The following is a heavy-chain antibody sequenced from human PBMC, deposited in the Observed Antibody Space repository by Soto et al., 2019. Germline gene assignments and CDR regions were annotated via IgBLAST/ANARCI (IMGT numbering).Heavy chain of an antibody. CDR2: AHHSGRT. J-gene: IGHJ4*02. V-gene: IGHV4-4*02. D-gene: IGHD2-2*01. Sequence: PSETLSLTCTVSGDSMSSSNWWNWVRQPPGKGLEWIGEAHHSGRTNYNPSLKSRVTISVDRSQNLFSLKLASVTAADTAVYYCARVPDYWGQGILVTVS. CDR1: GDSMSSSNW. CDR3: ARVPDY.